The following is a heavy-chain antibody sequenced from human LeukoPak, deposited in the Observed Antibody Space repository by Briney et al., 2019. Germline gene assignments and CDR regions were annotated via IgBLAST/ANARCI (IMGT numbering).Heavy chain of an antibody. J-gene: IGHJ4*02. CDR1: GFTFSSYT. CDR2: ISSGGS. CDR3: TSGYYNYYFDF. V-gene: IGHV3-21*01. D-gene: IGHD3-22*01. Sequence: PGGSLRLSCAASGFTFSSYTMKWVRQAPGKGLEWVSSISSGGSYADSVKGRFTISRDNAKNSLYLQMNSLRAEDTAVYYCTSGYYNYYFDFWGQGTPVTVSS.